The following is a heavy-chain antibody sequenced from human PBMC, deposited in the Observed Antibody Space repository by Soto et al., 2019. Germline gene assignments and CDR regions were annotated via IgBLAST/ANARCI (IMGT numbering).Heavy chain of an antibody. J-gene: IGHJ4*02. CDR2: MHHSGSA. Sequence: QLQLQESGPGLVKPSETLSLTCSVSGGSVTNNNYYWGWIRQSPGKGLEWIGSMHHSGSAHYNPCLTSRATIAVDSSRNRFSLKLRSVSVAATAVYYCARRLIAATGDPYCFDYWGQGALVTVSP. CDR3: ARRLIAATGDPYCFDY. V-gene: IGHV4-39*02. CDR1: GGSVTNNNYY. D-gene: IGHD2-15*01.